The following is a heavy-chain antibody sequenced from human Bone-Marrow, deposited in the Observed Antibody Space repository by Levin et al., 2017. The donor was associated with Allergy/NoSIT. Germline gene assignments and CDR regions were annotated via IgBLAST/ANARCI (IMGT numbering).Heavy chain of an antibody. CDR2: IIPIFGTA. CDR1: GGTFSSYA. D-gene: IGHD6-19*01. Sequence: AASVKVSCKASGGTFSSYAISWVRQAPGQGLEWMGGIIPIFGTANYAQKFQGRVTITADKSTSTAYMELCSLRSEDTAVYYCACPGIAVADHAFDIWGQGTMVTVSS. J-gene: IGHJ3*02. V-gene: IGHV1-69*06. CDR3: ACPGIAVADHAFDI.